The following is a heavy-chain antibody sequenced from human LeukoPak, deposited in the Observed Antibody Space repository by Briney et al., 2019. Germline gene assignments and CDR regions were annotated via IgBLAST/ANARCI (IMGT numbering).Heavy chain of an antibody. CDR1: GFTVSSNY. J-gene: IGHJ4*02. D-gene: IGHD4-17*01. Sequence: GGSLRLSCAASGFTVSSNYMSWVRPAPGKGLECVSVIYSGGSTYYADSVKGRFTISRDNSKNTMYLQMNSMRAEDTAVYYCARDFDYGDSAYYFDYWGQGTLVTVSS. V-gene: IGHV3-66*02. CDR3: ARDFDYGDSAYYFDY. CDR2: IYSGGST.